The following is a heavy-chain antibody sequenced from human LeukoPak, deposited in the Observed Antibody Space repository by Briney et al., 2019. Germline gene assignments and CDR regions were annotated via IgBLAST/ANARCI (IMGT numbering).Heavy chain of an antibody. V-gene: IGHV3-30*18. CDR1: GFTFSSHG. Sequence: GTSLRLSCAASGFTFSSHGMHWVRQAPGMGLEWVALILYDGSNEYYADSVQGRFTISRDSSRNTLYLQMSSLRVEDTAIYYCAKDSYVSGRPLHTFDVWGQGTMVTVSS. J-gene: IGHJ3*01. D-gene: IGHD3-10*01. CDR3: AKDSYVSGRPLHTFDV. CDR2: ILYDGSNE.